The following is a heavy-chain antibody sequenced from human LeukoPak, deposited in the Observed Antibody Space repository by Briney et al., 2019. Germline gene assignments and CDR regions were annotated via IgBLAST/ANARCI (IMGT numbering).Heavy chain of an antibody. J-gene: IGHJ4*02. CDR2: ISYDGSNK. D-gene: IGHD6-13*01. V-gene: IGHV3-30-3*01. Sequence: GGSLRLSCAASGFTFSSYAMHWVRQAPGKGLEWVAVISYDGSNKYYADSVKGRFTISRDNSKNTLYLQMNSLRAEDTAVYYCARLPTESSSNGYWGQGTLVTVSS. CDR1: GFTFSSYA. CDR3: ARLPTESSSNGY.